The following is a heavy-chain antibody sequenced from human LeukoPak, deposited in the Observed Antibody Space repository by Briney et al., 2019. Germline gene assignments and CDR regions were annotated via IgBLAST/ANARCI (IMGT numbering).Heavy chain of an antibody. J-gene: IGHJ4*02. V-gene: IGHV7-4-1*02. CDR3: ARVGTTYYYGSGSYSSLDY. CDR2: INTNTGNP. CDR1: GYTFTSYA. Sequence: ASVNVSCKASGYTFTSYAMNWVRQAPGQGLEWMGWINTNTGNPTYAQGFTGRFVFSLDTSVSTAYLQISSLKAEDTAVYYCARVGTTYYYGSGSYSSLDYWGQGTLVTVSS. D-gene: IGHD3-10*01.